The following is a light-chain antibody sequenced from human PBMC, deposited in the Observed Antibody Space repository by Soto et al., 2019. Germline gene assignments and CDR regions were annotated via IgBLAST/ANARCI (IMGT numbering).Light chain of an antibody. J-gene: IGKJ1*01. CDR3: QHYGVMWT. CDR2: DAS. CDR1: QTISNR. V-gene: IGKV1-5*01. Sequence: GYRVTITGRASQTISNRLAWYQQKPGKAPKVLIYDASNLESGVPSRFSGSGSGTEFILTISSLQPDDFATFWCQHYGVMWTFGQGTKVDIK.